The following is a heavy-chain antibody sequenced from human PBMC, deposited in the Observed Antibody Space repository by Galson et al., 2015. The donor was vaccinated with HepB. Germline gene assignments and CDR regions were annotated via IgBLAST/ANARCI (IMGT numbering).Heavy chain of an antibody. J-gene: IGHJ4*02. CDR3: ARGSEYSDY. Sequence: SGYTFTTYVLHWVRQAPGQRLEWMGWINPANGITIQSQKFQGRVAITRGTSASTAYMELSSLRSEDTAVYYCARGSEYSDYWGQGTLVTVSS. D-gene: IGHD2/OR15-2a*01. CDR2: INPANGIT. CDR1: GYTFTTYV. V-gene: IGHV1-3*01.